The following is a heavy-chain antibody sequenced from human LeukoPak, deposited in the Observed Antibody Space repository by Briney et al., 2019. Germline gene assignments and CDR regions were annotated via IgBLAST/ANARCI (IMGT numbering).Heavy chain of an antibody. V-gene: IGHV3-23*01. CDR3: ARGMSATSGYLELEY. Sequence: GGSLRLSCAASGFTFSSCAMSWARQSPGKGLEWVSAISGSGGNTYSADSVKGRCTISRDNSKKTLFLHMNSLRAEDTAVYYCARGMSATSGYLELEYWGQGTLVTVST. D-gene: IGHD3-22*01. J-gene: IGHJ4*02. CDR2: ISGSGGNT. CDR1: GFTFSSCA.